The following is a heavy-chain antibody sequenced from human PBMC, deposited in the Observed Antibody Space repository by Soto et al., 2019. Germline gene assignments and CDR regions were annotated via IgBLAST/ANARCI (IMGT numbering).Heavy chain of an antibody. V-gene: IGHV1-18*01. D-gene: IGHD5-18*01. CDR1: GYTFTSYG. J-gene: IGHJ6*02. CDR3: ARDPARGDTAMVENYYYGMDA. Sequence: ASVKVSCKASGYTFTSYGISWVRQAPGQGLEWMGWISAYNGNTNYAQKLQGRVTMTTDTSTSTAYMGLRSLRSDDTAVYYCARDPARGDTAMVENYYYGMDAWGQGTMVTVSS. CDR2: ISAYNGNT.